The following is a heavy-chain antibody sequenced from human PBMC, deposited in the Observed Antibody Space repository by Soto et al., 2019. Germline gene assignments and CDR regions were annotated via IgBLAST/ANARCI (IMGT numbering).Heavy chain of an antibody. CDR2: INWNSGDI. J-gene: IGHJ4*02. CDR1: GFTFDDYA. V-gene: IGHV3-9*01. Sequence: EVQLVESGGGLVQPGRSLRLSCAASGFTFDDYAMHWVRQAPGKGLEWVSGINWNSGDIDYADSVKGRFTISRDNAKNSLYLQMSSLRADDTASYFCAKDIGPRFSSGWLLEYWGQGTLVTVSS. D-gene: IGHD6-19*01. CDR3: AKDIGPRFSSGWLLEY.